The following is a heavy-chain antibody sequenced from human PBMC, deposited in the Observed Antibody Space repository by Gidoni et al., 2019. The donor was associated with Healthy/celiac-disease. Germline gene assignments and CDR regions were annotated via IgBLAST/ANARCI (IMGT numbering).Heavy chain of an antibody. Sequence: QLQLQESGPGLVKPSETLSLTCTVSGGSIRSSSYYWGWIRQPPGKGLGWIGSIYYSGSTYYNPSLKSRVTISVDTSKNQFSLKLSSVTAADTAVYYCARMKRLAIAVAGKFDYWGQGTLVTVSS. CDR1: GGSIRSSSYY. V-gene: IGHV4-39*01. CDR2: IYYSGST. CDR3: ARMKRLAIAVAGKFDY. D-gene: IGHD6-19*01. J-gene: IGHJ4*02.